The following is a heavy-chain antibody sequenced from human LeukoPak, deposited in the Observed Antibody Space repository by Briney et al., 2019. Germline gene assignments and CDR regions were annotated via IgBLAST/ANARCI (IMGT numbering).Heavy chain of an antibody. J-gene: IGHJ4*02. CDR3: ARHRKVRGVIKMVRAGYFDY. CDR2: IRYDGSNK. CDR1: GFTFSSYG. V-gene: IGHV3-30*02. Sequence: GGSLRLSCAASGFTFSSYGMHWVRHAPGKRLEWVAFIRYDGSNKYYADSVKGRFTISRDNSKNTLYLQMNSLRAEDTAVYYCARHRKVRGVIKMVRAGYFDYWGQGTLVTVSS. D-gene: IGHD3-10*01.